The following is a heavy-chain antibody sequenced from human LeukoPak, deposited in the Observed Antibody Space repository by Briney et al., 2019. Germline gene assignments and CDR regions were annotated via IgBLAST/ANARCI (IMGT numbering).Heavy chain of an antibody. V-gene: IGHV5-51*01. CDR1: GYKCIDHW. J-gene: IGHJ5*02. Sequence: GESLKISCKTSGYKCIDHWIGWVRQMPGKGLEWMAIIYPGDSDARYSPSFQGQVTISADKSITTAYLQWSSLKASDTATYYCARLVTPGVTRWFDPWGQGTPVTVSS. CDR3: ARLVTPGVTRWFDP. D-gene: IGHD1-1*01. CDR2: IYPGDSDA.